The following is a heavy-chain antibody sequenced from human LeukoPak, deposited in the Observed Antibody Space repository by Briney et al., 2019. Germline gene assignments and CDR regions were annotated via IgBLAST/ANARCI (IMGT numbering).Heavy chain of an antibody. CDR1: GGSISSGGYS. CDR2: IYHSGST. Sequence: SQTLSLTCAVSGGSISSGGYSWSWIRQPPGKGLEWIGYIYHSGSTYCNPSLKSRVTISVDRSKNQFSLKLSSVTAADTAVYYCARNYYDSSGYIYYFDYWDQGTLVTVSS. CDR3: ARNYYDSSGYIYYFDY. J-gene: IGHJ4*02. D-gene: IGHD3-22*01. V-gene: IGHV4-30-2*01.